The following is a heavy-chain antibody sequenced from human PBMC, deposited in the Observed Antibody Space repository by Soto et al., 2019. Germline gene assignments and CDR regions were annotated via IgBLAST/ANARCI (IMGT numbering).Heavy chain of an antibody. CDR1: GYSFTSYW. Sequence: GESLKISCKGSGYSFTSYWISWVRQMPGKGLEWMGRIDPSDSYTNYSPSFQGHVTISADKSISTAYLQWSSLKASDTAMYYCARHSGSSWIFYYYYGMDVWGQGTTVTASS. J-gene: IGHJ6*02. CDR3: ARHSGSSWIFYYYYGMDV. V-gene: IGHV5-10-1*01. CDR2: IDPSDSYT. D-gene: IGHD6-13*01.